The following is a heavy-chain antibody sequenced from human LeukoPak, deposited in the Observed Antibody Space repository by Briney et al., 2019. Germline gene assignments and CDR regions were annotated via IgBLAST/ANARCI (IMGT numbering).Heavy chain of an antibody. CDR3: ARAAIAVAGDYHYHYMDV. J-gene: IGHJ6*03. CDR2: ISPNSGDT. Sequence: ASVKVSCKASGYTFTGHYMHWVPQAPGQGLEWMGWISPNSGDTDYAQRFQGRVTMTRDTSISTAYMELSRLRSDDTAVYFCARAAIAVAGDYHYHYMDVWGQGTTVTVSS. CDR1: GYTFTGHY. V-gene: IGHV1-2*02. D-gene: IGHD6-19*01.